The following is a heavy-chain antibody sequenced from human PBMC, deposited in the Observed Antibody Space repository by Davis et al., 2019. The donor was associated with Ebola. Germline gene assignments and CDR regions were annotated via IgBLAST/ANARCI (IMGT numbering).Heavy chain of an antibody. J-gene: IGHJ3*02. CDR3: TRAGARGTYSFNAFDI. CDR1: GGSFSTYY. V-gene: IGHV4-59*01. D-gene: IGHD1-26*01. CDR2: IYYSGTT. Sequence: SETLSLTCTVSGGSFSTYYWSWVRQPPGKGLEWVGYIYYSGTTHYNPSLRGRVTISVDTSKKHFSLKLGSVTAADTAVYFCTRAGARGTYSFNAFDIWGQGTVVTVSS.